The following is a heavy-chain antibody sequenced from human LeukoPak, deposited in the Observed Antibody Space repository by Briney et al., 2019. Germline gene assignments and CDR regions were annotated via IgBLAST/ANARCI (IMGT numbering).Heavy chain of an antibody. Sequence: ASVKVSCKASGYTFTSYYMHWVRQAPGQGLEWMGIINPSGGSTSYAQKFQGRVTMTRDTSTSTVYMELSSMRSEDTAVYYCAIVYNWNDVSYAFDIWGQGTMVTVSS. CDR3: AIVYNWNDVSYAFDI. CDR2: INPSGGST. J-gene: IGHJ3*02. CDR1: GYTFTSYY. D-gene: IGHD1-1*01. V-gene: IGHV1-46*01.